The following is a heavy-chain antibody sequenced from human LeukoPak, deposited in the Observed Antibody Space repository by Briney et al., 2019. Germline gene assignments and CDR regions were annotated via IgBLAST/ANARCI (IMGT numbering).Heavy chain of an antibody. CDR2: IYYSGST. Sequence: SETLSLTCTVSGGSISSGGYYWSWIRQHPGKGLEWIGYIYYSGSTYYNPSLKSRVTISVDTSKNQFSLKLSSVTAADTAVYYCARDTLDSSSWKRHYYYYGMDVWGQGTTVTVSS. V-gene: IGHV4-31*03. D-gene: IGHD6-13*01. J-gene: IGHJ6*02. CDR1: GGSISSGGYY. CDR3: ARDTLDSSSWKRHYYYYGMDV.